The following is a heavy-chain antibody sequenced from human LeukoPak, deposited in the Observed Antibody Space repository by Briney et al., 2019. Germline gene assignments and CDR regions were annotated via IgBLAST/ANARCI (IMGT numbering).Heavy chain of an antibody. J-gene: IGHJ4*02. CDR2: INGDGSTT. CDR1: GFTFSRYW. V-gene: IGHV3-74*01. Sequence: HPGGSLRLSCAASGFTFSRYWMHWVRQAPGKGLVWVSRINGDGSTTSYADSVKGGFTISRDNAKNTLYLQMNSLRAEDTAVCYCARGIATDDFWSGYYDADYFDYWGQGTLVTVSS. D-gene: IGHD3-3*01. CDR3: ARGIATDDFWSGYYDADYFDY.